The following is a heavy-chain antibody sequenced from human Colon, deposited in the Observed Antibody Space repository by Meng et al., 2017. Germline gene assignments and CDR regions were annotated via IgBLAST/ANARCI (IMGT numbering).Heavy chain of an antibody. Sequence: VHLTESGPGLLKPSETPSPTCTVSGGSMSGYYWNWIRQPAGKGLEWIGHIYSSGRTNYNPSLKSRVTISVDSSKNQFSLNLTSVTAADTAVYFCARVQRFCTGGICSNWFDPWGQGTLVTVSS. D-gene: IGHD2-15*01. J-gene: IGHJ5*02. V-gene: IGHV4-4*07. CDR3: ARVQRFCTGGICSNWFDP. CDR1: GGSMSGYY. CDR2: IYSSGRT.